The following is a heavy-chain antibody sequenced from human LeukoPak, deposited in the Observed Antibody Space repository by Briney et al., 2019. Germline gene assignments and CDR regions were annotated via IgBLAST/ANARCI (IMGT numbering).Heavy chain of an antibody. Sequence: SVKVSCKASGGTFSSYAISWVRQAPGQGLEWMGGIIPIFGTANYAQKFQGRVTITADESTSTAYMELRSLRSDDTAVYYCARDRLSMTMVRGTANWFDPWGQGTLVTVSS. V-gene: IGHV1-69*13. CDR2: IIPIFGTA. CDR3: ARDRLSMTMVRGTANWFDP. J-gene: IGHJ5*02. D-gene: IGHD3-10*01. CDR1: GGTFSSYA.